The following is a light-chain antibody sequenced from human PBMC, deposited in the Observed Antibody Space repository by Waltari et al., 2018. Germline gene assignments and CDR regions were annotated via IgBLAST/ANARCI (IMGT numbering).Light chain of an antibody. V-gene: IGKV3-20*01. CDR3: QHYADSPYS. CDR1: QTIRKSN. Sequence: EIVLTQSPDTLSLSPGERATLSCRASQTIRKSNLAWYQQKPGQAPRLIMYEASRRATGIPDRFSGSESGTDFTLTISRLEPEDFAVYYCQHYADSPYSFGQGTKLEFK. CDR2: EAS. J-gene: IGKJ2*03.